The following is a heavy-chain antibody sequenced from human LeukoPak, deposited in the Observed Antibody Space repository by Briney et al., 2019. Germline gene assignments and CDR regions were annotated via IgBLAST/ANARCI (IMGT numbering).Heavy chain of an antibody. D-gene: IGHD3-22*01. Sequence: GGSLRLSCAASGFTFSSYWMSWVRQAPGKGLEWVANIKQDGSEKYYVDSVKGRFTISRDNAKNSLYLQMNSLRAEDTAVYYCARDFLFFYYDSIGYFDYWGQGTLVTVSS. CDR1: GFTFSSYW. V-gene: IGHV3-7*01. J-gene: IGHJ4*02. CDR3: ARDFLFFYYDSIGYFDY. CDR2: IKQDGSEK.